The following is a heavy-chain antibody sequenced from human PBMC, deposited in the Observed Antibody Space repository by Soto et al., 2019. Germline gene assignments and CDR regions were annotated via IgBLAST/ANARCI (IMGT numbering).Heavy chain of an antibody. J-gene: IGHJ6*02. V-gene: IGHV3-43*01. D-gene: IGHD6-13*01. Sequence: LRLSCAASGFSFHDNTVHWVRQPPGKGLEWVSLISWDGYITYYADSVKGRFTISRDSSKNSLYLQMNNLRTEDTASYYCAKTSIAAYFYGLDVWGQGTRVTVSS. CDR1: GFSFHDNT. CDR2: ISWDGYIT. CDR3: AKTSIAAYFYGLDV.